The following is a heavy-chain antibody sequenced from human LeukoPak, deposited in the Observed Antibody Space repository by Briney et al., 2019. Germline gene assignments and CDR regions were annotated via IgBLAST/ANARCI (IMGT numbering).Heavy chain of an antibody. D-gene: IGHD6-6*01. CDR3: ASRGGIAARLLDY. Sequence: PSETLSLTCTVSGGSISSSSYSWGWIRQPPGKGLEWIGSIYYSGSTYYNPSLKSRVTISVDTSKNQFSLKLSSVTAADTAVYYCASRGGIAARLLDYWGQGTLVTVSS. V-gene: IGHV4-39*01. CDR2: IYYSGST. J-gene: IGHJ4*02. CDR1: GGSISSSSYS.